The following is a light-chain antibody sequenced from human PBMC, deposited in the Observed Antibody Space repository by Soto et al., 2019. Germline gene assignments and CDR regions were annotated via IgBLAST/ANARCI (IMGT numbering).Light chain of an antibody. CDR2: DAS. V-gene: IGKV1-5*01. CDR3: QQYSTYSGA. CDR1: QSISSW. J-gene: IGKJ1*01. Sequence: DIPMTQSPSTLSASVGDRITITCRASQSISSWLAWYQQKPGKAPKVLIYDASRLESGVPSSFSGSASGTEFALTIRSLQPDGFATYYCQQYSTYSGAFGQGTKVEIK.